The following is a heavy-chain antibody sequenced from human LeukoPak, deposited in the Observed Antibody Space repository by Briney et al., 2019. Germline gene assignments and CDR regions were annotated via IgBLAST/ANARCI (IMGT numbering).Heavy chain of an antibody. J-gene: IGHJ2*01. CDR1: GFTFDDYA. CDR2: ISWNSGSI. CDR3: AKGYCTNGVCYSWYFDL. Sequence: GGSLRLSCAASGFTFDDYAMHWVRQAPGKGLEWVSGISWNSGSIGYADSAKGRFTISRDNAKNSLYLQMNSLRAEDTALYYCAKGYCTNGVCYSWYFDLWGRGTLVTVSS. D-gene: IGHD2-8*01. V-gene: IGHV3-9*01.